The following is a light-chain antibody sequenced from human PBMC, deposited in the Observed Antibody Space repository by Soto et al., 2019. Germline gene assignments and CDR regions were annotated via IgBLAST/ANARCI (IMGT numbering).Light chain of an antibody. J-gene: IGLJ3*02. CDR1: SSDVGDYNY. V-gene: IGLV2-8*01. CDR3: SSYAGSNNWV. Sequence: QSALTQPPSASVSPGQSVTISCTGTSSDVGDYNYVSWYQQHPGKAPKLMIYEVSKRPSGVPARFSGSKSGNTASLTVSGLQAEDVADYYCSSYAGSNNWVFGGGTKLTVL. CDR2: EVS.